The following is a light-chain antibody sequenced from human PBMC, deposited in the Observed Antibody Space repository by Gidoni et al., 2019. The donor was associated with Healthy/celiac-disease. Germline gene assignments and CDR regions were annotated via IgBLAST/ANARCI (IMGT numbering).Light chain of an antibody. CDR3: QQSYTLFT. Sequence: DIQLTQSPSSLHASVGDRVTITCRASQSISSYLNWYQQKPGKAPKLLIYAASSLQSGVPSRFSGSGSGTDFTLTISSLQPEDFATYYCQQSYTLFTFGPGTKVDIK. V-gene: IGKV1-39*01. CDR1: QSISSY. J-gene: IGKJ3*01. CDR2: AAS.